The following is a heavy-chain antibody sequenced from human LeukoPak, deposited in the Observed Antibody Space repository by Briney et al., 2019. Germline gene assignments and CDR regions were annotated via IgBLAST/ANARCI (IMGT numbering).Heavy chain of an antibody. CDR3: TTEASYYGDYVHYFDY. CDR1: GFTFSSYA. V-gene: IGHV3-23*01. Sequence: PGGSLRLSCAASGFTFSSYAMSWVRQAPGKGLEWVSAISGSGGSTYYADSVKGRFTISRDNSKNTLYLQMNSLKTEDTAVYYCTTEASYYGDYVHYFDYWGQGTLVTVSS. D-gene: IGHD4-17*01. J-gene: IGHJ4*02. CDR2: ISGSGGST.